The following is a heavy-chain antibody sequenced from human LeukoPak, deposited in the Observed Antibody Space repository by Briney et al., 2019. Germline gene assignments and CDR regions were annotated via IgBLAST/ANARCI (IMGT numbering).Heavy chain of an antibody. V-gene: IGHV3-9*01. D-gene: IGHD6-6*01. Sequence: GGSLRLSCAASGFTFDDYAMQWVRQAPGKGLEWVSGISWNSGSIGYADSVKGRFTISGDNAKNSLYLQMNSLRAEDTALYYCAKDIGFLGSSSGIDYWGQGTLVTVSS. J-gene: IGHJ4*02. CDR2: ISWNSGSI. CDR1: GFTFDDYA. CDR3: AKDIGFLGSSSGIDY.